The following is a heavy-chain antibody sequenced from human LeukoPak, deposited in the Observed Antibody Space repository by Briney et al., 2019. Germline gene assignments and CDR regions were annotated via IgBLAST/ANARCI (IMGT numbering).Heavy chain of an antibody. CDR2: IIPILGIA. CDR1: GGTFSSYT. V-gene: IGHV1-69*02. J-gene: IGHJ5*02. D-gene: IGHD2-2*01. CDR3: ARHPLDIVVVPAGRGMNWFDP. Sequence: SVKVSCKASGGTFSSYTISWVRQAPGRGLEWMGRIIPILGIANYAQKFQGRVTITADKSTSTAYIELSSLRSEDTAVYYCARHPLDIVVVPAGRGMNWFDPWGQGTLVTVSS.